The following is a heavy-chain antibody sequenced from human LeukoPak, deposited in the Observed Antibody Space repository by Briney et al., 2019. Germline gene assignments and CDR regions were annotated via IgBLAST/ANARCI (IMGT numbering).Heavy chain of an antibody. D-gene: IGHD3-22*01. CDR1: GGSISCYY. V-gene: IGHV4-59*12. Sequence: SETLSLTCTVSGGSISCYYWSWFRQPPGKRLEWLGFVYYSGSTNYNPSLKSRVTISVDTSKNQFSLKLSSVTAADTAVYYCARGPHTGVNYYDSSGYYYWGQGTLVTVSS. J-gene: IGHJ4*02. CDR2: VYYSGST. CDR3: ARGPHTGVNYYDSSGYYY.